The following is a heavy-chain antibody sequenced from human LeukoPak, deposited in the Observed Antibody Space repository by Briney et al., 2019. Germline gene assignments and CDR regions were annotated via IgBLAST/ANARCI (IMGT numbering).Heavy chain of an antibody. D-gene: IGHD4-11*01. V-gene: IGHV1-2*02. CDR3: ARDPSSVTLYFFDY. J-gene: IGHJ4*02. CDR1: GYTFRGNY. Sequence: ASVKVSCKSSGYTFRGNYIHWLRQAPGQGLEWMGWIDANNGDTKSAQKFQGRVTMSRDTSISTAYMDLSSLSPDDAAVYYCARDPSSVTLYFFDYWGQGTLVTVSS. CDR2: IDANNGDT.